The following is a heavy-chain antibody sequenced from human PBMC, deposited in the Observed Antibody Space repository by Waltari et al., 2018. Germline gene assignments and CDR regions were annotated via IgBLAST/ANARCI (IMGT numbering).Heavy chain of an antibody. Sequence: QVQLQQWGAGLLKPSETLSLTCAVYGGSFSGYYWSWIRQPPGKGLEWIGEINHSGSTNNNPFLKSRVTISVAASKNQFSLKLSSVTAANTAVYYCAGRFFRRAVGAFDIWGQGAMVTVSS. CDR2: INHSGST. CDR1: GGSFSGYY. J-gene: IGHJ3*02. CDR3: AGRFFRRAVGAFDI. V-gene: IGHV4-34*01.